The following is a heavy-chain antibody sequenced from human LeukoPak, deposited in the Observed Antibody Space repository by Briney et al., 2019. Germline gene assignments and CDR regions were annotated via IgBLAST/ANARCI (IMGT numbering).Heavy chain of an antibody. D-gene: IGHD5-18*01. J-gene: IGHJ5*02. CDR2: ISAYNGNT. CDR1: GYNFISYD. CDR3: AREKSRYKYGYNH. V-gene: IGHV1-18*01. Sequence: GASVKVSCKASGYNFISYDINWVRQAPGQGLEWMGWISAYNGNTNYALKIKGRVTMTTDTSTNTVYMELRSLRPDDTAVYYCAREKSRYKYGYNHWGQRTLVTVSS.